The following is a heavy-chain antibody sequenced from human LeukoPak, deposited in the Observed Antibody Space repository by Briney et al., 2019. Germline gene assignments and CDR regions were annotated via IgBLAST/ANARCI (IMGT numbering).Heavy chain of an antibody. CDR3: ARDGDFWSGYFHGNWFDP. J-gene: IGHJ5*02. D-gene: IGHD3-3*01. V-gene: IGHV1-2*02. CDR1: GYTFTGYY. Sequence: ASVKVSCKASGYTFTGYYMHWVRQAPGQGLEWMGWINPNSGGTNYAQKFQGRVTMTRDTSISTAYMELSRLRSDDTAVYYCARDGDFWSGYFHGNWFDPWGQGTLVTVSS. CDR2: INPNSGGT.